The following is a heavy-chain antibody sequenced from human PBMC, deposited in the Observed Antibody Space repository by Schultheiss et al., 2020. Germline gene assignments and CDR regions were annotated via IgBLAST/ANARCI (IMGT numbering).Heavy chain of an antibody. CDR2: LYPTGTT. CDR3: ARDRVEWGLYHFDS. J-gene: IGHJ4*02. D-gene: IGHD1-26*01. Sequence: GGSLRLSCVGSGFTVSNYYMTWVRQAPGKGLEWVSVLYPTGTTFYADSVKGRFTMSSDSSKNTLDLQMNNLRVEDTAVYYCARDRVEWGLYHFDSWGQGTLVTVSS. V-gene: IGHV3-53*01. CDR1: GFTVSNYY.